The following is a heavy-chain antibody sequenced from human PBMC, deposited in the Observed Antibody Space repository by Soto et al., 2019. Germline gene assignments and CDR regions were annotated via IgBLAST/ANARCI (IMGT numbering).Heavy chain of an antibody. D-gene: IGHD3-9*01. Sequence: SQTLSLTCAISGDSVSSNSAAWNWIRQSPSRGLEWLGRTYYRSKWYNDYAVSVKSRITINPDTSKNQFSLQLNSVTPEDTAVYYCARDSFRFDILTAYFDYWGQGALVTVSS. CDR1: GDSVSSNSAA. CDR2: TYYRSKWYN. J-gene: IGHJ4*02. V-gene: IGHV6-1*01. CDR3: ARDSFRFDILTAYFDY.